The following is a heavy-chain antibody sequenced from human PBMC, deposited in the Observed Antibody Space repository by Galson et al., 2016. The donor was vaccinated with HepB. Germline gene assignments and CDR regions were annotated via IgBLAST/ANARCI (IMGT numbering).Heavy chain of an antibody. CDR3: ATVNYISGTHY. CDR2: IYSGGDT. D-gene: IGHD3-10*01. V-gene: IGHV3-53*01. J-gene: IGHJ4*02. CDR1: GFTVSNNY. Sequence: SLRLSCAASGFTVSNNYMSWVRQAPGKGLQWVSLIYSGGDTDYADSVKGRFTISRDSSKNTVYLQMNSLRTEDTAMYYCATVNYISGTHYWGQGTLVTVSS.